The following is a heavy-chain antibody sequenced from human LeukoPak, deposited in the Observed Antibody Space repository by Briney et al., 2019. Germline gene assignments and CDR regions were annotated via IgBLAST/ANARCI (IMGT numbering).Heavy chain of an antibody. CDR2: INPNSGGT. J-gene: IGHJ6*03. CDR3: ARDQFAADSTGYYYYYMDV. D-gene: IGHD2-15*01. Sequence: ASVKVSCKASGSTFTDYYMHWVRQAPGQGLEWMGWINPNSGGTNFAQKFQGRVTMTRDTSISTAYMELSRLRSDDTAVYYCARDQFAADSTGYYYYYMDVWGKGTTVTISS. V-gene: IGHV1-2*02. CDR1: GSTFTDYY.